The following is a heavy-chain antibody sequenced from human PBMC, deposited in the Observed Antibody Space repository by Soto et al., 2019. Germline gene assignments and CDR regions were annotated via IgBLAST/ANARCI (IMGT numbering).Heavy chain of an antibody. CDR1: GFTFSSYS. V-gene: IGHV3-23*01. CDR2: ITGSGAGS. J-gene: IGHJ5*02. Sequence: PGGSLRLSCAASGFTFSSYSINWVRQAPGKGLEWVSGITGSGAGSYYSDSVKGRFTISRDNSKNTLYLQMNSLRAEDTAVYYCAKAYSNSWPNDWFDPWGQGTLVTVSS. D-gene: IGHD6-13*01. CDR3: AKAYSNSWPNDWFDP.